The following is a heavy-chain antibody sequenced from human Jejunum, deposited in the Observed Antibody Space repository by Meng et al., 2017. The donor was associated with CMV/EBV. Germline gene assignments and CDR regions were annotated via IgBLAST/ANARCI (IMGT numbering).Heavy chain of an antibody. CDR1: GASVSSSY. V-gene: IGHV4-59*02. D-gene: IGHD3-3*01. CDR2: IYYSGST. CDR3: AGSVDDFWSGYFDY. Sequence: VSGASVSSSYWSWIRQPPGKGLEWIGYIYYSGSTNYDPSLKSRVTISVDTSKNQFSLKLSSVTAADTAVYYCAGSVDDFWSGYFDYWGQGTLVTVSS. J-gene: IGHJ4*02.